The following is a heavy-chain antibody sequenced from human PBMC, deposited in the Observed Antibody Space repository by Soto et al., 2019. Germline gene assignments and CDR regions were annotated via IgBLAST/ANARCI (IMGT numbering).Heavy chain of an antibody. CDR2: VTGDGTTT. CDR3: ATLNSFGSDF. V-gene: IGHV3-74*01. Sequence: LRLSCAVSVLTFSNFWMHWVRQAPGKGLVWVSRVTGDGTTTDYADSVKGRFTISRDNAKNTVFLQMNSLRAEDTAVYYCATLNSFGSDFWGHGTLVTVSS. CDR1: VLTFSNFW. J-gene: IGHJ4*01. D-gene: IGHD3-3*01.